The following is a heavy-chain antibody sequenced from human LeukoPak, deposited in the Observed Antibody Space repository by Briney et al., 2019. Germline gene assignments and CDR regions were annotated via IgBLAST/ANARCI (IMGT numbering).Heavy chain of an antibody. D-gene: IGHD2/OR15-2a*01. CDR1: GGSISSYY. V-gene: IGHV4-4*07. CDR2: IYTSGST. J-gene: IGHJ3*02. CDR3: ARDDVLWPHDAFDI. Sequence: SETLSLTCTVSGGSISSYYWSWIRQPAGKGLEWIGRIYTSGSTNYNPSLKSRVTMSVDTSKNQFSLKLSSVTAADTAVYYWARDDVLWPHDAFDIWGQGTMVTVSS.